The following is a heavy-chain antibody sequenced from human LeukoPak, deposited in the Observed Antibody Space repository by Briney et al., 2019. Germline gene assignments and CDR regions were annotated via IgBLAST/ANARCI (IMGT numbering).Heavy chain of an antibody. J-gene: IGHJ5*02. CDR3: ARDGELLWFGEFGFWFDP. Sequence: GGFLRLSCAASGFSFDKYGMSWVRQVPGQGLEWICGTNWSGTRTGYADSVKGRFTISRDKDKNSEDLEMSSLRAEDTALYYCARDGELLWFGEFGFWFDPWGQGTPVIVSS. CDR2: TNWSGTRT. D-gene: IGHD3-10*01. CDR1: GFSFDKYG. V-gene: IGHV3-20*04.